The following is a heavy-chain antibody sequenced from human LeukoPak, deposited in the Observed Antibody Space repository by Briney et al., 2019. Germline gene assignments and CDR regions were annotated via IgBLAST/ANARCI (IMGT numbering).Heavy chain of an antibody. D-gene: IGHD3-22*01. CDR1: GYSISRGYY. CDR2: IYHSGST. Sequence: SETLSITCTVSGYSISRGYYWGCIRQPPGKRLERIGSIYHSGSTYYNPSPKSRVTISVNTSKNQFTLKLRSVTAADTAVYYSSREILYDSNSYYVWGRGTLVTVSS. CDR3: SREILYDSNSYYV. J-gene: IGHJ4*01. V-gene: IGHV4-38-2*02.